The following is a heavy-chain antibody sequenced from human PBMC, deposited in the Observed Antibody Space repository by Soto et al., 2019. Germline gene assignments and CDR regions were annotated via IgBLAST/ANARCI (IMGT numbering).Heavy chain of an antibody. CDR1: GYTFTSYG. J-gene: IGHJ6*02. Sequence: ASVKVSCKASGYTFTSYGISWVRQAPGQGLEWMGWISAYNGNTNYAQKLQGRVTMTTDTSTSTAYMELRSLRSDDTAVYYCARWGCSSTSCYGSYYYYGMDVWGQGTTVPVSS. D-gene: IGHD2-2*01. V-gene: IGHV1-18*04. CDR2: ISAYNGNT. CDR3: ARWGCSSTSCYGSYYYYGMDV.